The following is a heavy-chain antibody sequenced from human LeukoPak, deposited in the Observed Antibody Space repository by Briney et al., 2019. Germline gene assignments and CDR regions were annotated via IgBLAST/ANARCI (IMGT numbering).Heavy chain of an antibody. D-gene: IGHD1-26*01. CDR1: GGSFSGYY. CDR3: ARGHVTINSGSYPGVYMDV. CDR2: INHSGST. V-gene: IGHV4-34*01. Sequence: PSETLSLTCAVYGGSFSGYYWSWLRQPPGKGLEWIGEINHSGSTNYNPSLKSRVTISVDTSKNQFSLKLSSVTAADTAVYYCARGHVTINSGSYPGVYMDVWGKGTTVTVSS. J-gene: IGHJ6*03.